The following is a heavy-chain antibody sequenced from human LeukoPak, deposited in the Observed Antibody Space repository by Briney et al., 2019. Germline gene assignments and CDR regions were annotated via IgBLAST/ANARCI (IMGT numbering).Heavy chain of an antibody. Sequence: ASVKVSCKASGYTFTSYDINWVRQATGQGLEWMGWMNPNSGNTGYAQKFQGRVTMTRNTSISTAYMELSSLRSEGTAIYYCARARGSGSYYGHDYYYYHYMDVWGKGTTVTVSS. CDR1: GYTFTSYD. J-gene: IGHJ6*03. CDR2: MNPNSGNT. CDR3: ARARGSGSYYGHDYYYYHYMDV. V-gene: IGHV1-8*01. D-gene: IGHD3-10*01.